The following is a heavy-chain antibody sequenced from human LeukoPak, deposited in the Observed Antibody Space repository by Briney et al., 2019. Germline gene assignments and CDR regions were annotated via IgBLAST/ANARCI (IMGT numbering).Heavy chain of an antibody. D-gene: IGHD3-10*01. V-gene: IGHV3-48*01. Sequence: GGSLRLSCAASGFTFSNAWMSWVRQAPGKGLEWVSYISSSSSTIYYADSVKGRFTISRDNAKNSLYLQMNSLRAEDTAVYYCARIRGSYYYYYMDVWGKGTTVTVSS. CDR1: GFTFSNAW. CDR3: ARIRGSYYYYYMDV. CDR2: ISSSSSTI. J-gene: IGHJ6*03.